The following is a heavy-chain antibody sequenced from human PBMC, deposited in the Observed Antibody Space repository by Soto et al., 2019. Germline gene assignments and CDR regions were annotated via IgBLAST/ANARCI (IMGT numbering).Heavy chain of an antibody. CDR3: TIYGGNAGVFDY. Sequence: EVQLVESGGGLVQPGGSQKLSCAASGFTFSGSALHWVRQASGKGLEWVGRIRSKANNYATAYAASVQGRFTISRDESKNTAYLQMNSLKTEDTAVYYCTIYGGNAGVFDYWGQGTLVTVSS. CDR1: GFTFSGSA. J-gene: IGHJ4*02. D-gene: IGHD4-17*01. CDR2: IRSKANNYAT. V-gene: IGHV3-73*02.